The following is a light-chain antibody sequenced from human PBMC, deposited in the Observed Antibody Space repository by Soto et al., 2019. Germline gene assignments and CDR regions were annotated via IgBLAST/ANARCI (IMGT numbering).Light chain of an antibody. J-gene: IGKJ3*01. CDR2: GAS. Sequence: EIVLTQSPGTLSLSPGERATLSCRASQTVNRNYLVWYQQKPGQAPRVLISGASSRATGIPARFSGSGSGTEFTLTISSLQSEDFAVYYCQQYNNWPRTFGPGTKVDIK. V-gene: IGKV3-15*01. CDR1: QTVNRN. CDR3: QQYNNWPRT.